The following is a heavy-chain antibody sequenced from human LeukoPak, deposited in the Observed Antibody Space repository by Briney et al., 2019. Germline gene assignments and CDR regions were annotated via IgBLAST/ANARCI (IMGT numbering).Heavy chain of an antibody. J-gene: IGHJ5*02. CDR3: ARVACSSTSRYAWFDP. CDR1: GGTFSSYA. D-gene: IGHD2-2*01. CDR2: IIPIFGTA. Sequence: GSSVKVSCKASGGTFSSYAISWVRQAPGQGLEWMGGIIPIFGTANYAQKFQGRVTITTDESTSTAYMELSSLRSEDTAVYYCARVACSSTSRYAWFDPWGQGTLVTVSS. V-gene: IGHV1-69*05.